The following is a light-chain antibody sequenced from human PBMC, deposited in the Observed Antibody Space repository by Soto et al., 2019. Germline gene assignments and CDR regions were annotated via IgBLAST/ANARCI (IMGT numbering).Light chain of an antibody. Sequence: EIVMTQSPATLSLSPGERATLSCRASQSISSYLAWYQQKHGQAPRLLIYGASTRATGIPARFSGSGSGTEFTLTISSLHSEDFAVYYCQQYYNWPRTFGQGTKVEI. CDR1: QSISSY. CDR3: QQYYNWPRT. CDR2: GAS. V-gene: IGKV3-15*01. J-gene: IGKJ1*01.